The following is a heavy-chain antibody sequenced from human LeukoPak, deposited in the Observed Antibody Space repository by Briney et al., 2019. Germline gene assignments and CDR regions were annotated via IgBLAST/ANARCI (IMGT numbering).Heavy chain of an antibody. CDR3: ARGPRTLGYCSGGSCYSSNRVYFDY. CDR2: INHSGST. Sequence: PSETLSLTCAVSGGSFSGYYWSWIRQPPGKGLEWIGEINHSGSTNYNPSLKSRVTISVDTSKNQFSLKLSSVTAADTAVYYCARGPRTLGYCSGGSCYSSNRVYFDYWGQGTLVTVSS. D-gene: IGHD2-15*01. CDR1: GGSFSGYY. J-gene: IGHJ4*02. V-gene: IGHV4-34*01.